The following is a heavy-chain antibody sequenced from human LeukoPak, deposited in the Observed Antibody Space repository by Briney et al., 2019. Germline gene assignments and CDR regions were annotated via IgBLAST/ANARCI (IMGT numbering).Heavy chain of an antibody. Sequence: SGGSLRLSCAASGFTSSGYSMNWVRQAPGKKLEWVANIKQEGSEETYVDSVKGRFTISSDNAKNSLYLQLNSLRAEDTAVYYCTRSKYGSGRTAAFDIWGQGTVVTVSS. CDR1: GFTSSGYS. CDR3: TRSKYGSGRTAAFDI. J-gene: IGHJ3*02. CDR2: IKQEGSEE. D-gene: IGHD3-10*01. V-gene: IGHV3-7*01.